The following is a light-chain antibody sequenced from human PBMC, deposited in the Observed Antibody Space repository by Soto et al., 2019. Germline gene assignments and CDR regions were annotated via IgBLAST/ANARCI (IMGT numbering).Light chain of an antibody. Sequence: EIVMTQSPATLSVSPGERATLSCRASQSVSSNLAWYQQKPGQAPRLLIYGASTRATGVPARFSGSGSGTEVTLTISSLQSEDFAVYYCKQYNNWPRTFGQGTKVEIK. J-gene: IGKJ1*01. V-gene: IGKV3-15*01. CDR2: GAS. CDR3: KQYNNWPRT. CDR1: QSVSSN.